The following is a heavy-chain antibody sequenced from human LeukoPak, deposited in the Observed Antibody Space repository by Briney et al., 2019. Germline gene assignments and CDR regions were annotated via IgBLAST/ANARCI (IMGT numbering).Heavy chain of an antibody. CDR2: ISGSGGST. D-gene: IGHD3-22*01. CDR1: GFTFSSYA. Sequence: GGSLRLSCAASGFTFSSYAMSWVRQAPGKGLEWVPAISGSGGSTYYADSVKGRFTISRDNSKNTLYLQMNSLRAEDTAVYYCAKDTYDSSGYYLGPVDYWGQGTLVTVSS. V-gene: IGHV3-23*01. J-gene: IGHJ4*02. CDR3: AKDTYDSSGYYLGPVDY.